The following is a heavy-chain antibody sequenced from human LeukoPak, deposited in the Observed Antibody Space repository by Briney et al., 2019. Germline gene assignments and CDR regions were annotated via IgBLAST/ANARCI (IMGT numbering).Heavy chain of an antibody. V-gene: IGHV4-59*03. CDR3: ATNKDWAEAD. Sequence: RXSPGQGXEWIGNIYYRGDINYNPSLKSRVIISIDTSKNQFSLKVTSLTAADTAVYYCATNKDWAEADWGQGTLVIVSS. CDR2: IYYRGDI. J-gene: IGHJ4*02. D-gene: IGHD3/OR15-3a*01.